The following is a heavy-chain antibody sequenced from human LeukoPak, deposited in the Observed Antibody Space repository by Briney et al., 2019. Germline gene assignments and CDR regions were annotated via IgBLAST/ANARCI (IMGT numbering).Heavy chain of an antibody. Sequence: ASVKVSCKASGYTFTSYGISWVRQAPGQGLEWMGWISAYNGNTNYAQKLQGRVTMTTDTSTSTAYMELRSLRSDDTAVYYCARDDERCSSTSCSTDYWGQGTLVTVSS. D-gene: IGHD2-2*01. CDR3: ARDDERCSSTSCSTDY. CDR2: ISAYNGNT. V-gene: IGHV1-18*01. J-gene: IGHJ4*02. CDR1: GYTFTSYG.